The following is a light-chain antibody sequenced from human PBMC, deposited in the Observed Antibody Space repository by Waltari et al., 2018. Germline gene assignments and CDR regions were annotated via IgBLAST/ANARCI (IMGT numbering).Light chain of an antibody. CDR3: CSYAGGQTVI. CDR2: AVD. CDR1: CSVVVHDAY. Sequence: QSDLPHPRQESGSPGQSVAISSTGHCSVVVHDAYAPWYQQHPGQPPKRVIYAVDQRPSGVPDHFSGSKSGNTASLTVSGLQAEDEADYYCCSYAGGQTVIFGGGTRLTVL. V-gene: IGLV2-11*01. J-gene: IGLJ2*01.